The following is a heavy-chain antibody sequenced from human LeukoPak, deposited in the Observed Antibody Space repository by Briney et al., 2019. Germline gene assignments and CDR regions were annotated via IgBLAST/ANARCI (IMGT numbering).Heavy chain of an antibody. CDR3: ARVGREKAIFGVVIGAFDI. CDR2: ISSSSSYI. V-gene: IGHV3-21*01. CDR1: GFTFSSYS. D-gene: IGHD3-3*01. Sequence: PGGPLRLSCAASGFTFSSYSMNWVRQAPGKGLEWVSSISSSSSYIYYADSVKGRFTTSRDNAKNSLYLQMNSLRAEDTAVYYCARVGREKAIFGVVIGAFDIWGQGTMVTVSS. J-gene: IGHJ3*02.